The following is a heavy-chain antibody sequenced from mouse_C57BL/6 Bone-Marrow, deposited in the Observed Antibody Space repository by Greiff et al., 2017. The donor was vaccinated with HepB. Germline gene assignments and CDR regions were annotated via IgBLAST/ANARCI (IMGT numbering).Heavy chain of an antibody. J-gene: IGHJ2*01. CDR3: ARQESSGDY. D-gene: IGHD3-2*02. CDR1: GFTFSSYG. Sequence: EVKVVESGGDLVKPGGSLKLSCAASGFTFSSYGMSWVRQTPDKRLEWVATISSGGSYTYYPDSVKGRFTISRDNAKNTLYLQMSSLKSEDTAMYYCARQESSGDYWGQGTTLTVSS. V-gene: IGHV5-6*01. CDR2: ISSGGSYT.